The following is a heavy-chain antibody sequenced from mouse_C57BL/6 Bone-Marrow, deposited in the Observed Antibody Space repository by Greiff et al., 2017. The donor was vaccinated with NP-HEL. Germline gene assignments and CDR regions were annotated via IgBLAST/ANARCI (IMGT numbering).Heavy chain of an antibody. V-gene: IGHV5-4*01. CDR1: GFTFSSYA. Sequence: ESGGGLVKPGGSLKLSCAASGFTFSSYAMSWVRQTPEKRLEWVATISDGGSYTYYPDNVKGRFTISRDNAKNNLYLQMSHLKSEDTAMYYCARDLAWFAYWGQGTLVTVSA. J-gene: IGHJ3*01. CDR2: ISDGGSYT. CDR3: ARDLAWFAY.